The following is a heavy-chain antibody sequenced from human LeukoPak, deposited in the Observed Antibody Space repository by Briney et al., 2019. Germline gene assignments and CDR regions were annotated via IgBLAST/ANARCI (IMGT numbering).Heavy chain of an antibody. CDR3: ARRDYAAWFDP. V-gene: IGHV4-39*07. CDR1: GDSITSGGCY. J-gene: IGHJ5*02. Sequence: SETLSLTCSVSGDSITSGGCYWAWLRQPPGKGLEWIGSVYYTGSIKYNPSLKGRVSISRDMSKNQFSLNVNSVAATDTAVYYCARRDYAAWFDPWGQGTLVTVSS. CDR2: VYYTGSI. D-gene: IGHD4/OR15-4a*01.